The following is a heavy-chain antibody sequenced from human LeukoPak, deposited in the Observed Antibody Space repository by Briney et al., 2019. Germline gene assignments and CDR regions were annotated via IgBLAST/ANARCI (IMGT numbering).Heavy chain of an antibody. J-gene: IGHJ6*03. Sequence: SETLSPTCTVSGGSISSYYWSWIRQPPGKGLEWIGYIYYSGSTNYNPSLKSRVTMSVDTSKNQFSLKLSSVTAADTAVYYCARDNYCSSTSCYSYYYYYMDVWGKGTTVTVSS. V-gene: IGHV4-59*12. CDR3: ARDNYCSSTSCYSYYYYYMDV. D-gene: IGHD2-2*02. CDR1: GGSISSYY. CDR2: IYYSGST.